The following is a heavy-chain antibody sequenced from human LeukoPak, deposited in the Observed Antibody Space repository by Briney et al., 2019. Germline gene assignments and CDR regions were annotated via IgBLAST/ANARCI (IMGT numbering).Heavy chain of an antibody. Sequence: GGSLRLSCAASGFAFSSYSMNSVRQAPGKGLEWVSSISSSSSYIYYADSVKGRFTISRDNAKNSLYLQMNSLTAKDTAVYYCAKDRSIGTYYTFDSWGQGTLVTVSS. J-gene: IGHJ4*02. CDR2: ISSSSSYI. D-gene: IGHD1-26*01. CDR3: AKDRSIGTYYTFDS. V-gene: IGHV3-21*04. CDR1: GFAFSSYS.